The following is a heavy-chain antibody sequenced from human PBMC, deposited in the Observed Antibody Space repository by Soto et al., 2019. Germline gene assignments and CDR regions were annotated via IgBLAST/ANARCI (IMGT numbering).Heavy chain of an antibody. D-gene: IGHD3-22*01. CDR2: IYSGGST. V-gene: IGHV3-66*01. CDR3: ARASRNYYDSSGYLYYFDY. Sequence: GGSLRLSCAASGFTVSSNYMSWVRQAPGKRLEWVSVIYSGGSTYYADSVKGRFTISRDNSKNTLYLQMNSLRAEDTAVYYCARASRNYYDSSGYLYYFDYWGQGTLVTVSS. J-gene: IGHJ4*02. CDR1: GFTVSSNY.